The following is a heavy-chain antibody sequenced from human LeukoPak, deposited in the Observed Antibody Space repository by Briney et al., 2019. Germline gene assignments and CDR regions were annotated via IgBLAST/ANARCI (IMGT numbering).Heavy chain of an antibody. Sequence: SVKVSCNASGGTFSSYAISWVRQAPGQGLEWMGGIIPIFGTANYAQKFQGRVTIATDESTSTAYMELSSLRSEDTAVYYCVYDSSGYYYGPFDYWGQGTLVTVSS. CDR3: VYDSSGYYYGPFDY. V-gene: IGHV1-69*05. CDR1: GGTFSSYA. CDR2: IIPIFGTA. D-gene: IGHD3-22*01. J-gene: IGHJ4*02.